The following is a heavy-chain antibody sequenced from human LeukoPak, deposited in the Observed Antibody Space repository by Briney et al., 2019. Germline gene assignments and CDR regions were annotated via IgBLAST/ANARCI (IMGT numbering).Heavy chain of an antibody. CDR1: GFTFSNAW. D-gene: IGHD2/OR15-2a*01. Sequence: GGSLRLSCAASGFTFSNAWMGWVRQAPGKGLEWVGRIKSKTDGGTTDYAAPVKGRFTISRDDSKNTLYLQMNSLKTEDTAVYYCTTDPILSPRAFDIWGQGTMVTVSS. CDR3: TTDPILSPRAFDI. J-gene: IGHJ3*02. CDR2: IKSKTDGGTT. V-gene: IGHV3-15*01.